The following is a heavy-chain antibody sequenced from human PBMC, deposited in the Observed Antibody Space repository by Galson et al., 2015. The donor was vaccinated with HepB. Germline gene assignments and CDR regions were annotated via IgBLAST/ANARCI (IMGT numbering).Heavy chain of an antibody. J-gene: IGHJ4*02. CDR2: ISYDGSNK. Sequence: SLRLSCAASGFTFSSYGMHWVRQAPGKGLEWVAVISYDGSNKYYADSVKGRFTISRDNSKNTLYLQMNSLRAEDTAVYYCAKLGALGDIVVVPAWWLNYWGQGTLVTVSS. CDR1: GFTFSSYG. CDR3: AKLGALGDIVVVPAWWLNY. V-gene: IGHV3-30*18. D-gene: IGHD2-2*01.